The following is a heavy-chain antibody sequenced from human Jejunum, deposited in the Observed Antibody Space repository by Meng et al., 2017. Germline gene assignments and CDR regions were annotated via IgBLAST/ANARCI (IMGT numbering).Heavy chain of an antibody. J-gene: IGHJ4*02. V-gene: IGHV4-34*02. CDR2: FTRGGTT. CDR3: ARHEVDFDN. D-gene: IGHD1-26*01. CDR1: GGSISGYF. Sequence: QVQLQQGGGGLLKPSETLSLTCAVYGGSISGYFWSWIRQAPGEGLEWVGEFTRGGTTNYNPSLKSRVTISADTSKNQFSLTLSSVSAADTAVYYCARHEVDFDNWGQGTLVTVSS.